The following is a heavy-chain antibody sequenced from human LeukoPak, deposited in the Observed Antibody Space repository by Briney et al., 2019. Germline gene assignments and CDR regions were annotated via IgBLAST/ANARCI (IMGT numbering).Heavy chain of an antibody. V-gene: IGHV5-51*01. CDR3: ARNGDRYGDLYYFDY. J-gene: IGHJ4*02. CDR1: GYSFTSYW. Sequence: GESLKISCKGSGYSFTSYWIGWVRQMPGKGLEWMGIIYPGDSDTRYSPSFQGQVTISADKSISTAYLQWSSLKVSDTAMYYCARNGDRYGDLYYFDYWGQGTLVTVSS. D-gene: IGHD4-17*01. CDR2: IYPGDSDT.